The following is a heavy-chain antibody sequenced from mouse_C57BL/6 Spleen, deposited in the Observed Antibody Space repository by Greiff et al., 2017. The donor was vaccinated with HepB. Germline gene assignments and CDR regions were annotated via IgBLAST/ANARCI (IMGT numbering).Heavy chain of an antibody. CDR2: IYPGDGDT. CDR1: GYAFSSSW. D-gene: IGHD2-5*01. Sequence: QVQLQQSGPELVKPGASVKISCKASGYAFSSSWMNWVKQRPGKGLEWIGRIYPGDGDTNYNGKYKGKATLTADKSSSTAYMQLSSLTSEDSAVYFCAGSNYAFSTWFAYWGQGTLVTVSA. CDR3: AGSNYAFSTWFAY. J-gene: IGHJ3*01. V-gene: IGHV1-82*01.